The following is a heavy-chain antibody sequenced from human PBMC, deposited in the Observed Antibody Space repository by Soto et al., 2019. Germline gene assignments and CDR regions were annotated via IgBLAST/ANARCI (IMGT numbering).Heavy chain of an antibody. CDR2: IYYSGST. D-gene: IGHD1-20*01. V-gene: IGHV4-59*08. J-gene: IGHJ4*02. CDR1: GGSISSYY. Sequence: SETLSLTCTVSGGSISSYYWSWIRQPPGKGLEWIGYIYYSGSTNYNPSLKSRVTISVDTSKNQFSLKLNSVTAADTAVYYCARHAHNRHDWFDYWGQGTLVTVSS. CDR3: ARHAHNRHDWFDY.